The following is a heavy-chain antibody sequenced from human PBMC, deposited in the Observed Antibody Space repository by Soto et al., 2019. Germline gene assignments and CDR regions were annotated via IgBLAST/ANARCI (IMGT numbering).Heavy chain of an antibody. J-gene: IGHJ4*02. Sequence: EVQLLESGGGLVQPGGSLRLSCAASGFTFSSYAMGWVRQPPGKGLEWVSAISGRGGSTYYADSVKGRFTISRDNSKNTLYLQMNSLRAEDTAVYYCAYSSTPFDYWGQGTLVTVSS. CDR3: AYSSTPFDY. V-gene: IGHV3-23*01. CDR1: GFTFSSYA. D-gene: IGHD6-13*01. CDR2: ISGRGGST.